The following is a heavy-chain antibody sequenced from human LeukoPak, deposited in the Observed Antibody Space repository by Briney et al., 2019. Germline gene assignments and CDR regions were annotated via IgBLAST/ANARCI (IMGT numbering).Heavy chain of an antibody. CDR2: IWYDGSNK. Sequence: PGGSLRLSCAASGFTFSSYGMHWVRQAPGKGLEWVAVIWYDGSNKNYADPVKGRFTISRDNSKNTLYLQMNSLRAEDTAVYYCARRDPFDYWGQGTLVTVSA. CDR1: GFTFSSYG. V-gene: IGHV3-33*01. CDR3: ARRDPFDY. J-gene: IGHJ4*02.